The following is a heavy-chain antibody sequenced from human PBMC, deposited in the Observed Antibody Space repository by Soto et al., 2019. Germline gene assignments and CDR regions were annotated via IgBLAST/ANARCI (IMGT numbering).Heavy chain of an antibody. D-gene: IGHD3-10*01. CDR2: INPSGGST. CDR3: ARGPLYYGSGSYYPYYFDY. V-gene: IGHV1-46*01. J-gene: IGHJ4*02. Sequence: GASVKVSCKASGYAFTSYYMHWVRQAPGQGLEWMGIINPSGGSTSYAQKFQGRVTMTRDTSTSTVYMELSSLRSEDTAVYYCARGPLYYGSGSYYPYYFDYWGQGTLVTVSS. CDR1: GYAFTSYY.